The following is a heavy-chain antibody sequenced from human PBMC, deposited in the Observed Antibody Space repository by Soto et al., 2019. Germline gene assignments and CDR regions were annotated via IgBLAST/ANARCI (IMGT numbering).Heavy chain of an antibody. V-gene: IGHV1-2*04. CDR3: ARWGEDSSSLDY. Sequence: ASVKVSCKASGYTFTGYYMHWVRQAPGQGLEWMGWINPNSGGTNYAQKFQGWVTMTRDTSISTAYMELSRLRSDDTAVYYCARWGEDSSSLDYWGQGTLVTVSS. D-gene: IGHD6-6*01. CDR1: GYTFTGYY. CDR2: INPNSGGT. J-gene: IGHJ4*02.